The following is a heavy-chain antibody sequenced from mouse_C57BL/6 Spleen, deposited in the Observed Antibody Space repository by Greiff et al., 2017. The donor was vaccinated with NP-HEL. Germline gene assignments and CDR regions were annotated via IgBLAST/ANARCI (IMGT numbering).Heavy chain of an antibody. Sequence: VKLMESGPGLVAPSQRLSITCTVSGFSFTSYAISWVRQPPGKGLEWLGVIWTGGGTNYNSALKARLSISKDNSKSQVFLKMNSLQTDDTARYYSARYDYGDYYAMDYWGQGTSVTVSS. D-gene: IGHD2-4*01. V-gene: IGHV2-9-1*01. CDR2: IWTGGGT. CDR3: ARYDYGDYYAMDY. J-gene: IGHJ4*01. CDR1: GFSFTSYA.